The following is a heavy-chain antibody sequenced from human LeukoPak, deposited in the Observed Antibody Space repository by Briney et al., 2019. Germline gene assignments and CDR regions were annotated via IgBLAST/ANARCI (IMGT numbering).Heavy chain of an antibody. D-gene: IGHD3-16*01. V-gene: IGHV4-59*01. CDR2: MYYSGST. Sequence: SETLSLTCAVYGGSFSGYYWSWIRQPPGKGLEWIGYMYYSGSTSYNPSLKSRVTISVDTSKNHISLNLISVTAADTAVYYCARAPRYYVFMDVWGSGTTVTISS. J-gene: IGHJ6*03. CDR3: ARAPRYYVFMDV. CDR1: GGSFSGYY.